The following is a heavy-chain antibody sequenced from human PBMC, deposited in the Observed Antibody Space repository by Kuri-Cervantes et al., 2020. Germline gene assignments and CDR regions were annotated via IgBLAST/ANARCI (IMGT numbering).Heavy chain of an antibody. V-gene: IGHV3-30-3*01. Sequence: GESLKISCAASGFTFSSYAMHWVRQAPGKGLEWVVVISYDGSNKYYADSVKGRFTISRDNSKNTLYLQMNSLRAEDTAVYYCARPVSCLGPTRLRFLEWLGCGMDVWGQGTTVTVSS. J-gene: IGHJ6*02. CDR3: ARPVSCLGPTRLRFLEWLGCGMDV. CDR2: ISYDGSNK. D-gene: IGHD3-3*01. CDR1: GFTFSSYA.